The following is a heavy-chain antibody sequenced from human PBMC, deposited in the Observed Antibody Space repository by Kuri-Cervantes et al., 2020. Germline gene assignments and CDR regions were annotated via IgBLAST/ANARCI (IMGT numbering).Heavy chain of an antibody. V-gene: IGHV3-11*04. CDR3: ARWGQTTYYDLWSGYWNYYGMDV. CDR2: ISSSGSTI. J-gene: IGHJ6*02. CDR1: GFTFSDYY. Sequence: GGSLRLSCAASGFTFSDYYMSWIRQAPGKGLEWVSYISSSGSTIYYADSVKGRFTISRDNAKNSLYLQMNSLRDEDTAVYYCARWGQTTYYDLWSGYWNYYGMDVWGQGTTVTVSS. D-gene: IGHD3-3*01.